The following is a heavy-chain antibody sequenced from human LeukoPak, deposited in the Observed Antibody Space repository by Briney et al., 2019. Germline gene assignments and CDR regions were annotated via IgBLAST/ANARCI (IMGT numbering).Heavy chain of an antibody. CDR3: ARGGRGGITMVRGTRRLDY. CDR2: INHSGST. D-gene: IGHD3-10*01. J-gene: IGHJ4*02. CDR1: GGSFSGYY. V-gene: IGHV4-34*01. Sequence: SETLSLTCAVYGGSFSGYYWSWIRQPPGKGLEWIGEINHSGSTNYNPSLKSRVTISVDTSKNQFSLQLSSVTAADTAVYYCARGGRGGITMVRGTRRLDYWGQGTLVTVSS.